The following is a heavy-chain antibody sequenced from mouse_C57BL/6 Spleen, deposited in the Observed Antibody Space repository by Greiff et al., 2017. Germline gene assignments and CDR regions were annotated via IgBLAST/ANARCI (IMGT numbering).Heavy chain of an antibody. D-gene: IGHD3-3*01. V-gene: IGHV5-17*01. J-gene: IGHJ4*01. CDR3: ARGDGDAMDY. CDR2: ISSGSSTI. Sequence: DVQLQESGGGLVKPGGSLKLSCAASGFTFSDYGMHWVRQAPEKGLEWVAYISSGSSTIYYADTVKGRFTISRDNAKNTLFLQMTSLRSEDTAMYYCARGDGDAMDYWGQGTSVTVSS. CDR1: GFTFSDYG.